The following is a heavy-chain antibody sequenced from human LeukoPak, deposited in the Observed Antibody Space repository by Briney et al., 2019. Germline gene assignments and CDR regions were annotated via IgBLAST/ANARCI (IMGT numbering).Heavy chain of an antibody. J-gene: IGHJ3*02. CDR3: ARDRSTRYSSSWPRPFDAFDI. D-gene: IGHD6-13*01. CDR2: ISSSSSYI. CDR1: GFTFSSYS. V-gene: IGHV3-21*01. Sequence: GGSLRLSCAASGFTFSSYSMNWVRQAPGKGLEWVSPISSSSSYIYYADSVKGRFTISRDNAKNSLYLQMNSLRAEDTAVYYCARDRSTRYSSSWPRPFDAFDIWGQGTMVTVSS.